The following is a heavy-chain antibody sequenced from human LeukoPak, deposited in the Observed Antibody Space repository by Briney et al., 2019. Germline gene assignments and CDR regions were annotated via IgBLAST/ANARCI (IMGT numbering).Heavy chain of an antibody. Sequence: SETLSLTCTVSGVSISSSSYYWGWIRQPPGKGLEWIGSIYYSGSTYYNPSLKNRVTISVDTSKNQFSLKLSSVTAADTAVYYCARVDRSRAFDYWGKGTLVIVSS. CDR3: ARVDRSRAFDY. V-gene: IGHV4-39*07. CDR1: GVSISSSSYY. CDR2: IYYSGST. J-gene: IGHJ4*02. D-gene: IGHD1-26*01.